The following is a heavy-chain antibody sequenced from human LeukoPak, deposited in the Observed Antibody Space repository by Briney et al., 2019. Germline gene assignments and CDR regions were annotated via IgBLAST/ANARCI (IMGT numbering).Heavy chain of an antibody. V-gene: IGHV3-74*01. Sequence: VGSLSLSCAASGFTFTNYWMHWVRQAPGMGLVWVSRLPPDELDIIYADSVKGRFTVSRDNAKNTVYLQMNSLRAEDTAVYYCAKGGDGYNYYFDYWGQETLVTVSS. D-gene: IGHD5-24*01. J-gene: IGHJ4*02. CDR1: GFTFTNYW. CDR3: AKGGDGYNYYFDY. CDR2: LPPDELDI.